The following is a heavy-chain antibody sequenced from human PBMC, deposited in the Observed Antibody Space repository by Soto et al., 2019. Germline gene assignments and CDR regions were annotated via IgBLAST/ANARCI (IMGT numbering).Heavy chain of an antibody. CDR3: ARDRGGYDSSGYYYVGYDAFDI. D-gene: IGHD3-22*01. CDR1: GGTFSSYA. Sequence: VKVSCKASGGTFSSYAISWVRQAPGQGLEWMGGIIPIFGTANYAQKFQGRVTITADESTSTAYMELSSLRSEDTAVYYCARDRGGYDSSGYYYVGYDAFDIWGQGTMVTVSS. J-gene: IGHJ3*02. V-gene: IGHV1-69*13. CDR2: IIPIFGTA.